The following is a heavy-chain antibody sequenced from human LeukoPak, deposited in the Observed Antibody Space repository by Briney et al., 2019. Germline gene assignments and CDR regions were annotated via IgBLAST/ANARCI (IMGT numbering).Heavy chain of an antibody. CDR3: GRGGKVEQLVLAR. CDR1: GFTFSSYW. V-gene: IGHV3-74*01. D-gene: IGHD6-13*01. Sequence: GGSLRLSCAASGFTFSSYWMHWVRQAPGKGLVWVSRISSDGSSTTYADSVKGRFTISRDNAKNTLYLQMNSLRAEDTAVYYCGRGGKVEQLVLARWGQGSLVTISS. CDR2: ISSDGSST. J-gene: IGHJ4*02.